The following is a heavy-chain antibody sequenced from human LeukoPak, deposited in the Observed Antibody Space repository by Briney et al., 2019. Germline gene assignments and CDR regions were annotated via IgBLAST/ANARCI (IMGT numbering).Heavy chain of an antibody. CDR3: AREVTYSSSSRPFSY. J-gene: IGHJ4*02. D-gene: IGHD6-13*01. CDR1: GGSFSGYY. V-gene: IGHV4-34*01. Sequence: SETLSLTCAVYGGSFSGYYWSWIRQPPGKGLEWIGEINHSGSTNYNPSLKSRVTISVDTSKNQFSLKLSSVTAADTAVYYCAREVTYSSSSRPFSYWGQGNLVTVSS. CDR2: INHSGST.